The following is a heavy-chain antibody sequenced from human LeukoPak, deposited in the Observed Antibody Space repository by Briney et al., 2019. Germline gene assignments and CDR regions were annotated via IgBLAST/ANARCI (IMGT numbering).Heavy chain of an antibody. CDR3: AGLRPDEAFDV. D-gene: IGHD5-12*01. CDR1: GGSISSHY. CDR2: IHHSGTT. Sequence: SETLSLTCTVSGGSISSHYWSWIRQPPGRGLEWIAYIHHSGTTNYNPSLKSRVTISLDTSKNQFSLKLSSVTAADTAVYYCAGLRPDEAFDVWGQGTMVTVSS. V-gene: IGHV4-59*11. J-gene: IGHJ3*01.